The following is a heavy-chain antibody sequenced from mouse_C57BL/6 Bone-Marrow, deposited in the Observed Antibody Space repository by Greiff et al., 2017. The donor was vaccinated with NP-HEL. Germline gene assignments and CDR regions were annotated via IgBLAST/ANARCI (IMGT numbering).Heavy chain of an antibody. J-gene: IGHJ2*01. CDR3: ARHYYSNSFDY. CDR1: GFTFSSYG. CDR2: ISSGGSYT. D-gene: IGHD2-5*01. Sequence: EVKLVESGGDLVKPGGSLKLSCAASGFTFSSYGMSWVRQTPDKRLEWVATISSGGSYTYYPDSVKGRFTISRDNAKNTLYLQLSSLKSEDTAMYYCARHYYSNSFDYWGQGTTLTVSS. V-gene: IGHV5-6*02.